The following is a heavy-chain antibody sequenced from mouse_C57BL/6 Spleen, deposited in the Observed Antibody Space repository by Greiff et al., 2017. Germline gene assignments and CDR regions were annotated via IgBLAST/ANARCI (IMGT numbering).Heavy chain of an antibody. CDR2: ISYDGSN. Sequence: DVKLQESGPGLVKPSQSLSLTCSVTGYSITSGYYWNWIRQFPGNKLEWMGYISYDGSNNYNPSLKNRISITRDTSKNQFFLKLNSVTTEDTATYYCARDYGLDYWGQGTTLTVSS. CDR3: ARDYGLDY. D-gene: IGHD1-1*02. J-gene: IGHJ2*01. CDR1: GYSITSGYY. V-gene: IGHV3-6*01.